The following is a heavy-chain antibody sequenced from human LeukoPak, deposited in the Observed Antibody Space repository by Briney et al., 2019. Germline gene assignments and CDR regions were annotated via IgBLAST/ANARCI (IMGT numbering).Heavy chain of an antibody. D-gene: IGHD3-16*01. Sequence: GASVKVSCKASGYSFINNGINWVRQAPGQGLEWMGWISPYNGNTNFAQKLQGRGTMTTDTSTSTAYLELRSLRSDDTAVYYCARGETRNVCWGQGTLVTVSS. V-gene: IGHV1-18*01. J-gene: IGHJ4*02. CDR2: ISPYNGNT. CDR1: GYSFINNG. CDR3: ARGETRNVC.